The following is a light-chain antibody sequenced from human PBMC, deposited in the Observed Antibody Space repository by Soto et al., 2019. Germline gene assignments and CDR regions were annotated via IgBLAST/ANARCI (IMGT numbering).Light chain of an antibody. Sequence: QSALSQPASVSGSPGQSITISCTGTSSDVGGYKYVSWYQQHPGKAPKLMIYDVTKRPSGVPNRFSGSKSGNTASLPISGLQAEDEADYYCCSYAGSYTFVFGTGTKLTVL. V-gene: IGLV2-11*01. CDR2: DVT. J-gene: IGLJ1*01. CDR3: CSYAGSYTFV. CDR1: SSDVGGYKY.